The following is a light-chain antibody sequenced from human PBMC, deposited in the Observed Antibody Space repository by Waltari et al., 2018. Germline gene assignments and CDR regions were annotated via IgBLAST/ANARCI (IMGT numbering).Light chain of an antibody. J-gene: IGKJ1*01. CDR1: QSVATS. CDR3: QPYVPLPVT. Sequence: IVFTQSPGTLSFSPWEGATLSCSARQSVATSLAWYRQQKRGQAPRLLIYGVSSRATTISHRFSGSGLGKDFSHTISGLVAEDIAVYYCQPYVPLPVTFDQGTTVEIK. CDR2: GVS. V-gene: IGKV3-20*01.